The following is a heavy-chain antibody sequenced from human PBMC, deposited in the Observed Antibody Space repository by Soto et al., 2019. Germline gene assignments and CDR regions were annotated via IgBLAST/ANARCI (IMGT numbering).Heavy chain of an antibody. D-gene: IGHD2-15*01. CDR2: TSYDGRNK. J-gene: IGHJ4*02. CDR3: AKESSPPYCGGGSCYLGGWGY. CDR1: GFTFTNYG. V-gene: IGHV3-30*18. Sequence: QVQLVESGGDVVQPGGSLRLSCAGSGFTFTNYGMHWVRQAPGKGLEWVALTSYDGRNKYYADSVKGRFTISRDNSKNTLYLQMNSLRAEDTAVDYCAKESSPPYCGGGSCYLGGWGYWGQGTLVTVSS.